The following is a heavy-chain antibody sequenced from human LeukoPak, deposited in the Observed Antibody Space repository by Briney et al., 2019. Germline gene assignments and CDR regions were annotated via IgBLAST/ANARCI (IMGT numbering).Heavy chain of an antibody. Sequence: SETLSLTCAVYGGSFSGYYWSWIRQPPGKGLEWIGEINHSGGTNYNPSLKSRVTISVDTSKNQFSLKLSSVTAADTAVYYCASPPLGYCSSTSCYRFDYWGQGTLVTVSS. J-gene: IGHJ4*02. V-gene: IGHV4-34*01. CDR2: INHSGGT. CDR1: GGSFSGYY. D-gene: IGHD2-2*01. CDR3: ASPPLGYCSSTSCYRFDY.